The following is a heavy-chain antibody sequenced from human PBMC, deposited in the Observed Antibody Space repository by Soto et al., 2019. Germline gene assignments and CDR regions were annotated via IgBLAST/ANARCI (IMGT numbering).Heavy chain of an antibody. CDR1: GYTFTSYL. CDR3: ARDLGTEIVATVAGY. V-gene: IGHV1-3*01. CDR2: INGASGDT. J-gene: IGHJ4*02. D-gene: IGHD5-12*01. Sequence: GASVNVSCKSSGYTFTSYLIHWLRQAPGQRLEWMGWINGASGDTKYSQKFQGRVTITRDTSASTAHMEVSSLTSEDTAVYYCARDLGTEIVATVAGYWGQGTLVTVSS.